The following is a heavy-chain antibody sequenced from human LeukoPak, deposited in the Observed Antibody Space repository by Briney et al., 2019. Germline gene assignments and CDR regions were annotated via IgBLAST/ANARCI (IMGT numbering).Heavy chain of an antibody. J-gene: IGHJ4*02. CDR2: ISGTSTYT. CDR1: GFTFSDYY. V-gene: IGHV3-11*06. D-gene: IGHD6-19*01. Sequence: GGSLRLSCAASGFTFSDYYTSWIRQAPGKGLEWVSYISGTSTYTNYADSVKGRFTISRDNAKNTLYLQMNSLRAEDTGVYFCARVFSGWYFYFDNWGQGTLVTVSS. CDR3: ARVFSGWYFYFDN.